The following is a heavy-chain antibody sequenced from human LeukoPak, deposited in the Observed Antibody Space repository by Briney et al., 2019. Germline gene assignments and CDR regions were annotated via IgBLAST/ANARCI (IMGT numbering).Heavy chain of an antibody. CDR1: GYTFTGYY. D-gene: IGHD2-15*01. Sequence: ASVKVSCKASGYTFTGYYMHWVRQASGQGLEWMGWINPNSAATNYVQYFEGRVTMTRDTSSSTVYMELSRLRPDDTAVYYCARAGGRSSFDPWGQGTLVTVSS. V-gene: IGHV1-2*02. J-gene: IGHJ5*02. CDR2: INPNSAAT. CDR3: ARAGGRSSFDP.